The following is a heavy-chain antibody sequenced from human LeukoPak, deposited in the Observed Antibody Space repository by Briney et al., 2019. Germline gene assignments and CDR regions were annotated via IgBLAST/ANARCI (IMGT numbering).Heavy chain of an antibody. Sequence: ASVKVSCKASGYTFTGYYMHWVQQAPGQGLEWMGRTNPNSGGTNYAQKFQGRVTMTRDTSISTAYMELSRLRSDDTAVYYCASSTISPYYYYYGMDVWGQGTTVTVSS. CDR1: GYTFTGYY. CDR3: ASSTISPYYYYYGMDV. V-gene: IGHV1-2*06. D-gene: IGHD1/OR15-1a*01. J-gene: IGHJ6*02. CDR2: TNPNSGGT.